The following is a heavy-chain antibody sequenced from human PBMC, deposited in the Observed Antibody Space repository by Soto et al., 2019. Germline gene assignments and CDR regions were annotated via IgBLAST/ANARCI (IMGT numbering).Heavy chain of an antibody. Sequence: EVQLLESGGGLVQPGGSLRLSCAASRFTFSSFAMSWVRQAPGKGLEWVSAISGNGGSTYYADSVKSRFTISRDNSKNTLFLQMNSLRAEDTAIYYCAKENLGAPYFDSWGWGTLVSVSS. V-gene: IGHV3-23*01. D-gene: IGHD1-26*01. J-gene: IGHJ4*02. CDR3: AKENLGAPYFDS. CDR1: RFTFSSFA. CDR2: ISGNGGST.